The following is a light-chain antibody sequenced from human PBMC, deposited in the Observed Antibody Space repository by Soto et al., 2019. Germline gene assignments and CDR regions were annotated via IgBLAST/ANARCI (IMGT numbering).Light chain of an antibody. CDR1: SSDVGAYKY. CDR2: EVS. J-gene: IGLJ3*02. V-gene: IGLV2-8*01. CDR3: TSYVGSDTWV. Sequence: QSALTQPPSASGSPGQSVTISCTGTSSDVGAYKYVSWYQQYPGKAPKLMIYEVSKRPSGVPARFSGSKSGNTASLTVSGRQSEDEAAYYCTSYVGSDTWVFGGGTKLTVL.